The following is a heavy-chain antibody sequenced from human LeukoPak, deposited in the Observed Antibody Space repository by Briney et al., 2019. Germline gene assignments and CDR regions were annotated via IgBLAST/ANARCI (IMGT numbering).Heavy chain of an antibody. CDR2: ISSSSSYI. Sequence: GGSLRLSCAASGFTFSSYSMNWVRQAPGKGLEWVSSISSSSSYIYYADSVKGRFTISRDNAKNSLYLQMNSLRAEDAAVYYCATEPHDFWSGYYTPGDYWGQGTLVTVSS. V-gene: IGHV3-21*01. J-gene: IGHJ4*02. CDR3: ATEPHDFWSGYYTPGDY. D-gene: IGHD3-3*01. CDR1: GFTFSSYS.